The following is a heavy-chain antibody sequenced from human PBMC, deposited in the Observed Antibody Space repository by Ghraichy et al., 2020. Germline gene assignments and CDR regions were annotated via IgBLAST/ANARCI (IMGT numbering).Heavy chain of an antibody. V-gene: IGHV3-74*01. J-gene: IGHJ4*02. D-gene: IGHD1-14*01. CDR3: VRSYKEGLRHFDY. CDR2: LNIDGTTV. Sequence: GGSLRLSCAAPGFSFTDYWMHWVRQTPGRGLEWVSHLNIDGTTVNSADSVEGRFTISRENAKNTMYLQMISLTVGDTAVYYCVRSYKEGLRHFDYWGQGTLVTVSS. CDR1: GFSFTDYW.